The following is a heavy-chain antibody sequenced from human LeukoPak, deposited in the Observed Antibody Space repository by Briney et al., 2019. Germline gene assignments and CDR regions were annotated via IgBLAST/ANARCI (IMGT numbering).Heavy chain of an antibody. V-gene: IGHV4-4*07. CDR2: IYTSGTT. CDR1: GGSISTDY. D-gene: IGHD6-19*01. J-gene: IGHJ4*02. CDR3: ARRGSGWYNYYFDY. Sequence: SETLSLTCTVSGGSISTDYWSWIRQPAGKGLEWIGRIYTSGTTNYNPSLKSRVTMSVDTSKNQFSLKLRSVTDADTAVYYCARRGSGWYNYYFDYWGQGTLVTVSS.